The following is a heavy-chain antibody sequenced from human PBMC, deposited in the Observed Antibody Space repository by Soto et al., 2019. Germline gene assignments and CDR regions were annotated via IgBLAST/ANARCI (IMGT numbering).Heavy chain of an antibody. CDR1: GFTFSSYG. CDR3: AKVFQGEIAVHDY. CDR2: ISYDGSNK. Sequence: QVQLVESGGGVVQPGRSLRLSCADSGFTFSSYGMHWVRQAPGKGLEWVAVISYDGSNKYYADSVKGRFTISRDNSKNTLYLQMNSLRAEDTAVYYCAKVFQGEIAVHDYWGQGTLVTVSS. V-gene: IGHV3-30*18. D-gene: IGHD6-19*01. J-gene: IGHJ4*02.